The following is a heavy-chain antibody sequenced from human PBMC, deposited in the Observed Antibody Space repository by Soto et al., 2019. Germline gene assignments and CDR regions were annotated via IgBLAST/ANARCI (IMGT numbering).Heavy chain of an antibody. J-gene: IGHJ6*02. CDR2: INHSGST. Sequence: PSETLSLTCALYAGSFSGYYWSWIRQPPGKGLEWIGEINHSGSTNYNPSLKSRVTLSVDTSKNQLSLKLSSVTAADTAVYYGARGGVRGVIRYYYYGMDVWGQGTTVTVSS. D-gene: IGHD3-10*01. CDR3: ARGGVRGVIRYYYYGMDV. CDR1: AGSFSGYY. V-gene: IGHV4-34*01.